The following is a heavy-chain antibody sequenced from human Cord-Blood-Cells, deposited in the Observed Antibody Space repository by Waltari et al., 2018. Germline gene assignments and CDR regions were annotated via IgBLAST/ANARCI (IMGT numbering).Heavy chain of an antibody. J-gene: IGHJ3*02. D-gene: IGHD6-13*01. CDR1: GFPFSSYE. CDR2: ISSSGSTI. V-gene: IGHV3-48*03. CDR3: ARVSAAAGDAFDI. Sequence: EVQLVESGGGLVQPGGSLRLSCAATGFPFSSYEMNWVGQAPGKGLEWVSYISSSGSTIYYADSVKGRFTISRDNAKNSLYLQMNSLRAEDTAVYYCARVSAAAGDAFDIWGQGTMVTVSS.